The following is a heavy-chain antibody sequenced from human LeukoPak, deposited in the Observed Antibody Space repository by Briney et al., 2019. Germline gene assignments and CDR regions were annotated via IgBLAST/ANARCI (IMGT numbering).Heavy chain of an antibody. D-gene: IGHD3-10*01. CDR1: GFTFSSYA. CDR3: AKVIHRSGSYFNSNFDY. Sequence: GGSLRLSCAASGFTFSSYAMSWVRQAPGRGLEWVSIISGSGGNTHYADSVTGRFIISRDNSKSTLYLQMYRLRAEDTAVYYCAKVIHRSGSYFNSNFDYWGQGALVTVSS. V-gene: IGHV3-23*01. J-gene: IGHJ4*02. CDR2: ISGSGGNT.